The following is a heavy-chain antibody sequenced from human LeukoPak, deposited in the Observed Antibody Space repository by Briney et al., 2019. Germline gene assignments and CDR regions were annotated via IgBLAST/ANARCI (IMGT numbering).Heavy chain of an antibody. Sequence: GGSLTPSCVASGFTLSGAAIHSDRQASGKGLEWVGRITTKASNYATAYGASVKGRFTISRDDSANTAYLQMNSLKTEDRALYDFSTYNTAHYWGQGTLVTVSS. CDR3: STYNTAHY. CDR1: GFTLSGAA. CDR2: ITTKASNYAT. J-gene: IGHJ4*02. D-gene: IGHD1-14*01. V-gene: IGHV3-73*01.